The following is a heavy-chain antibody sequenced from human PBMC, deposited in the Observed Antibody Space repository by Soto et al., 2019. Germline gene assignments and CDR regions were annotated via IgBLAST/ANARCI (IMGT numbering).Heavy chain of an antibody. CDR2: ISAYNGNT. Sequence: ASVKVSCKVSGYTFTSYGISWVRQAPGQGLEWMGWISAYNGNTNYAQKLQGRVTMTTDTSTSTAYMELRSLRSDDTAVYYCARHTSPINDFWSGYPYYYYYYGMDVWGQGTTVTVSS. D-gene: IGHD3-3*01. J-gene: IGHJ6*02. V-gene: IGHV1-18*01. CDR3: ARHTSPINDFWSGYPYYYYYYGMDV. CDR1: GYTFTSYG.